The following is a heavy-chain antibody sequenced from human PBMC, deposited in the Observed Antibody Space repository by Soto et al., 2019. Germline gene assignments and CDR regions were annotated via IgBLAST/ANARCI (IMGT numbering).Heavy chain of an antibody. J-gene: IGHJ5*02. V-gene: IGHV1-69*12. CDR1: GGTISSYA. CDR2: IIPIFGTA. Sequence: QVQLVQSGAEVKKPGSSVKVSCKASGGTISSYAISWVRQAPGQGLEWMGGIIPIFGTANYAQKFQGRVTITADESTSTAYMELSSLRSEDTAVYYCARDRHYYDSSGYSPNWFDPWGQGTLVTVSS. CDR3: ARDRHYYDSSGYSPNWFDP. D-gene: IGHD3-22*01.